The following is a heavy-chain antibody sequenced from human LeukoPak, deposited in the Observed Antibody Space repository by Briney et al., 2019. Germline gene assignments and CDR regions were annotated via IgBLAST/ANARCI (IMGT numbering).Heavy chain of an antibody. Sequence: GGSLRLSCAASGFTFSSYAMSWVRQAPGKGLEWVSATSGSGGSTYYADSVKGRFTISRDNSKNTLYLQMNSLRAEDTAVYYCAKALRITIFGVSDYWGQGTLVTISS. V-gene: IGHV3-23*01. CDR3: AKALRITIFGVSDY. CDR2: TSGSGGST. D-gene: IGHD3-3*01. J-gene: IGHJ4*02. CDR1: GFTFSSYA.